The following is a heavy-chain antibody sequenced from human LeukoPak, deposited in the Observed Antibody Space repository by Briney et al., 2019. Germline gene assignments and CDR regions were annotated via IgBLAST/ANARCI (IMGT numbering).Heavy chain of an antibody. CDR2: IKQDGSEK. V-gene: IGHV3-7*01. D-gene: IGHD3-10*01. CDR1: GFTFSSYW. CDR3: AKEIYASGRYYMDV. J-gene: IGHJ6*03. Sequence: LPGGSLRLSCAASGFTFSSYWMSWVRQAPGKGLEWVANIKQDGSEKYYVDSVKGRFTISRDNAKNSLYLQMNSLRAEDTAVYYCAKEIYASGRYYMDVWGKGTTVTVSS.